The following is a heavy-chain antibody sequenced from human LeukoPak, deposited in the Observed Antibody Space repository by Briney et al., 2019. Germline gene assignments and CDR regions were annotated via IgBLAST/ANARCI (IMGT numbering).Heavy chain of an antibody. J-gene: IGHJ4*02. D-gene: IGHD2-2*01. Sequence: GGSLRLSCAASGFTFSSYSMNWVRQATGKGLEWVSSISSSSSYIYYADSVKGRFTISRDNAKNSLYLQMNSLRAEDTAVYYCASRGGYCSSTSCQGYYFDYWGQGTLVTVSS. CDR2: ISSSSSYI. CDR3: ASRGGYCSSTSCQGYYFDY. CDR1: GFTFSSYS. V-gene: IGHV3-21*01.